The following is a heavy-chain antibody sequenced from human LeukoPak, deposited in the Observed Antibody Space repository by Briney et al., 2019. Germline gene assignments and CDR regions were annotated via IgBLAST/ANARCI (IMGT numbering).Heavy chain of an antibody. J-gene: IGHJ4*02. V-gene: IGHV4-61*02. Sequence: PSQTLSLTCTVSGGSISSGSYYWSWIRQPAGKGLEWIGRIYTSGSTNYNPSLKSRVTISVDTSKHQFSLKLSSVTAADTAVYYCARDPDGYFDYWGQGTLVTVSS. CDR3: ARDPDGYFDY. CDR1: GGSISSGSYY. D-gene: IGHD5-24*01. CDR2: IYTSGST.